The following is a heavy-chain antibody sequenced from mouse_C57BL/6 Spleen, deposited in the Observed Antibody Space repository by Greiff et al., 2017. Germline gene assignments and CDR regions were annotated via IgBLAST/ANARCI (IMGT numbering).Heavy chain of an antibody. J-gene: IGHJ4*01. Sequence: EVKLMESGGGLVKPGGSLKLSCAASGFTFSSYAMSWVRQTPEKRLEWVATISDGGSYTYYPDNVKGRFTISRDNAKNNLYLQMSHLKSEDTAMYYCARDKDYYGSSDGGYAMDYWGQGTSVTVSS. D-gene: IGHD1-1*01. CDR2: ISDGGSYT. CDR1: GFTFSSYA. CDR3: ARDKDYYGSSDGGYAMDY. V-gene: IGHV5-4*01.